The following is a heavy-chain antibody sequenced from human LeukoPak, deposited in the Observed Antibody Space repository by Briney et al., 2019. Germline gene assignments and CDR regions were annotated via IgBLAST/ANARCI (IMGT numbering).Heavy chain of an antibody. Sequence: ASVKVSCKASGYAFRTYGISWVRQAVGQGLEWMGWISVYNDDTHYAQKFQGRLSMTTDTSRSTVYMELSSLRSDDTAVYFCARSTQLPSEYFNGMDVWGQGTTVTVSS. V-gene: IGHV1-18*01. CDR1: GYAFRTYG. CDR3: ARSTQLPSEYFNGMDV. J-gene: IGHJ6*02. D-gene: IGHD5-24*01. CDR2: ISVYNDDT.